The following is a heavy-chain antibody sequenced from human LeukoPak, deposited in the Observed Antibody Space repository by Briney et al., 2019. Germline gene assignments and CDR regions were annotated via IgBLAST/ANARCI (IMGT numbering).Heavy chain of an antibody. Sequence: GGSLRLSCAASGFTFSIYWMSWVRQAPGKGLEWVANIKQDGSEKYYVDSVKGRFTISRDNAKNSLYLQMNSLRAEDTAVYYCAKSEQWLVEGVFDYWGQGTLVTVSS. CDR2: IKQDGSEK. J-gene: IGHJ4*02. CDR1: GFTFSIYW. CDR3: AKSEQWLVEGVFDY. D-gene: IGHD6-19*01. V-gene: IGHV3-7*01.